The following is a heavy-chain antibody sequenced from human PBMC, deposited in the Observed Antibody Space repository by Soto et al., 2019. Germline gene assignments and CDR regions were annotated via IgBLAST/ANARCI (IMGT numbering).Heavy chain of an antibody. CDR1: GFTFGSYW. V-gene: IGHV3-7*01. CDR2: IKMDANGK. J-gene: IGHJ4*01. D-gene: IGHD2-8*01. Sequence: GGSLRLSCAASGFTFGSYWMSWVRQAPGKGLEWLATIKMDANGKKYVDSVKGRFTMSRDNAKNSLYLQMDSLRAEDTAVYYCARDSGYCARGSLNRYLDYWGHGTLVTVSS. CDR3: ARDSGYCARGSLNRYLDY.